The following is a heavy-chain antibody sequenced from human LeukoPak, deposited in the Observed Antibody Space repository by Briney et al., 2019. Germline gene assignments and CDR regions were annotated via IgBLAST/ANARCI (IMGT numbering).Heavy chain of an antibody. Sequence: PGGSLRLSCAASGFTFSSYSMNWVRQAPGKGLEWVSSISSSSSHIYYADSVKGRFTISRDNAKNSLYLQMNSLRAEDTAVYYCARGNDSSGFYYFDYWGQGTLVTVSS. CDR3: ARGNDSSGFYYFDY. J-gene: IGHJ4*02. D-gene: IGHD3-22*01. CDR1: GFTFSSYS. CDR2: ISSSSSHI. V-gene: IGHV3-21*01.